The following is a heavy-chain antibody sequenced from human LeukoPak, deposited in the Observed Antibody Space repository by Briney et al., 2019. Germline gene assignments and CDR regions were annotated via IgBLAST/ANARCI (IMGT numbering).Heavy chain of an antibody. D-gene: IGHD2-15*01. J-gene: IGHJ4*02. CDR2: IKQDGSVK. CDR1: GFTFSRYY. Sequence: PGGSLRLSCAASGFTFSRYYMSWVRQAPGKGLEWVANIKQDGSVKYYVDSVKGRFTISRDNAKNSLYLQKNSLRVEDTAIYYCARDGYCTSGSCYIDYWGQGTLVTVSS. CDR3: ARDGYCTSGSCYIDY. V-gene: IGHV3-7*01.